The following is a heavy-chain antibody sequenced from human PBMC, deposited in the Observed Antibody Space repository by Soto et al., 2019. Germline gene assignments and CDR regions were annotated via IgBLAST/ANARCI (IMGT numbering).Heavy chain of an antibody. CDR3: ARGGIAVAGTFDY. D-gene: IGHD6-19*01. V-gene: IGHV4-34*01. J-gene: IGHJ4*02. Sequence: PSETLSLTCAVYGGSFSGYYWSWIRQPPGKGLEWIGEINHSGSTNYNPSLKSRVTISVDTSKNQFSLKLSSVTAADTAVYYCARGGIAVAGTFDYWGQGTLVTVSS. CDR2: INHSGST. CDR1: GGSFSGYY.